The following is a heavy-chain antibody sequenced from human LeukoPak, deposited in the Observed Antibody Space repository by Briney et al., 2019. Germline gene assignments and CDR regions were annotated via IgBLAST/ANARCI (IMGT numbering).Heavy chain of an antibody. CDR3: ARGTMMLGAFDI. Sequence: PPETLSLTWTVSGGSISSYYWSWIRQPPGKGLEWIGYIYYSGSTNYNPSLKSRVTISVDTSKNQFSLKLSSVTAADTAVYYRARGTMMLGAFDIWGQGTMVTVSS. D-gene: IGHD2-8*01. J-gene: IGHJ3*02. CDR2: IYYSGST. CDR1: GGSISSYY. V-gene: IGHV4-59*01.